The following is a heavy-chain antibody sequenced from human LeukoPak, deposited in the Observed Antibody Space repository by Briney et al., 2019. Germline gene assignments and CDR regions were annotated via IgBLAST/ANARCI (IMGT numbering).Heavy chain of an antibody. CDR3: AGVGYCSSTSCSYTQPVDAFDI. CDR1: GGTFSSYA. V-gene: IGHV1-69*05. J-gene: IGHJ3*02. Sequence: SVKVSCKASGGTFSSYAISWVRQAPGQGLEWMGGIIPIFGTANYAQKFQGRVTITTDESTSTAYMELSSLRSEDTAVYYCAGVGYCSSTSCSYTQPVDAFDIWGQGTMVTVSS. CDR2: IIPIFGTA. D-gene: IGHD2-2*01.